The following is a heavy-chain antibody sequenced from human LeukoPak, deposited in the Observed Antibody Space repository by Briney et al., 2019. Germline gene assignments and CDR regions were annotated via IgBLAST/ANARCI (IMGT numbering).Heavy chain of an antibody. CDR2: ISGSGGST. D-gene: IGHD2-15*01. J-gene: IGHJ5*02. CDR3: AKDSDIVVVNWFDP. Sequence: GGSLRLSCAASGFTFSSYGMHWVRQAPGKGLEWVSAISGSGGSTYYADSVKGRFTISRDNSKNTLYLQMNSLRAEDTAVYYCAKDSDIVVVNWFDPWGQGALVTVSS. V-gene: IGHV3-23*01. CDR1: GFTFSSYG.